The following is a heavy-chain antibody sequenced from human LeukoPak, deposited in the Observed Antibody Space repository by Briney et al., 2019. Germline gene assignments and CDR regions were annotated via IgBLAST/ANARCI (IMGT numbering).Heavy chain of an antibody. J-gene: IGHJ4*02. Sequence: GGSLRLSCSASGFTFSSYSMNWIRQAPGKGLEWVSSISSSTSYIYYADSVKGRFTISKDNAKNSLYLQMNSLRAEDTAVYYCARAGGSTVSHSDYWGQGTLVTVSS. CDR1: GFTFSSYS. CDR2: ISSSTSYI. V-gene: IGHV3-21*01. D-gene: IGHD4-17*01. CDR3: ARAGGSTVSHSDY.